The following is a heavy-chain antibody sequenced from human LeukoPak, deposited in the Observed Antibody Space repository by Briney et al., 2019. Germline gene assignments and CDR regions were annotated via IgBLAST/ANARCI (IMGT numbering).Heavy chain of an antibody. CDR1: GGSISSSSYY. Sequence: SETLSLTCTVSGGSISSSSYYWGWIRQPPGKGLEWIGSIYYSGSTYYNPSLKSRVTISVDTSKNQFSLKLSSVTAADTAVYYCARHEKGYSSGWYAPATRGAFDIWGQGTMVTVSS. D-gene: IGHD6-19*01. CDR2: IYYSGST. CDR3: ARHEKGYSSGWYAPATRGAFDI. V-gene: IGHV4-39*01. J-gene: IGHJ3*02.